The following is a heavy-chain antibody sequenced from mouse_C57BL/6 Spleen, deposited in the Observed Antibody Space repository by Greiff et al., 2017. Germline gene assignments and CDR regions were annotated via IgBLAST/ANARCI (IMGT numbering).Heavy chain of an antibody. CDR2: IRSKSNNYAT. D-gene: IGHD2-4*01. V-gene: IGHV10-1*01. CDR3: ERHEKYDYDWFAY. Sequence: EVQLVESGGGLVQPKGSLKLSCAASGFSFNTYAMNWVRQAPGQGLEWVARIRSKSNNYATYYADSVKDRFTISRDDSESMLYLQMNNLKSEETAMYYGERHEKYDYDWFAYWGQGTLVTVSA. CDR1: GFSFNTYA. J-gene: IGHJ3*01.